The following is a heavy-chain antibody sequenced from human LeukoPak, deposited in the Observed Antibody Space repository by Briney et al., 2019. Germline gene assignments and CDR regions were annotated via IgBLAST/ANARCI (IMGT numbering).Heavy chain of an antibody. V-gene: IGHV2-5*02. D-gene: IGHD3-22*01. CDR1: GFSLSTSGVG. J-gene: IGHJ5*02. Sequence: PGPTLVKPTQTLTLTCTFSGFSLSTSGVGVGWIRQPPGKALEWLALIYWDDDKRYSPSLKSRLTITKDTSKNQVVLTMTNMDPVDTATYYCAQRESNYYYGSGWFDPWGQGTLVTVSS. CDR2: IYWDDDK. CDR3: AQRESNYYYGSGWFDP.